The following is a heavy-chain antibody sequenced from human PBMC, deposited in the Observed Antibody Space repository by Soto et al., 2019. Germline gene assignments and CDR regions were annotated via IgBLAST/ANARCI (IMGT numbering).Heavy chain of an antibody. CDR1: GVSISSYY. CDR3: ARGHSSSWYFRVFDY. J-gene: IGHJ4*02. D-gene: IGHD6-13*01. Sequence: PSETLSLTCTVSGVSISSYYWSWIRPPPGKGLEWIGYIYYSGSTNYNPSLKSRVTISVDTSKNQFSLKLSSVTAADTAVYYCARGHSSSWYFRVFDYWGQGTLVTVSS. V-gene: IGHV4-59*01. CDR2: IYYSGST.